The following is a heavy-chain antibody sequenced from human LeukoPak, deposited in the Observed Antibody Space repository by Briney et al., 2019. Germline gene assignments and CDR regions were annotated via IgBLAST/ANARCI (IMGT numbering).Heavy chain of an antibody. V-gene: IGHV4-59*01. Sequence: SETLSLTCTVSGGSISSYYWSWIRQPPGKGLEWIGYIYYSGSTNYNPSLKSRVTISVDTSKNQFSLKLSSVTAADTAVYYCARDFYDFWSGYPGQHNWFDPWGQGTLVTVCS. CDR2: IYYSGST. CDR1: GGSISSYY. D-gene: IGHD3-3*01. J-gene: IGHJ5*02. CDR3: ARDFYDFWSGYPGQHNWFDP.